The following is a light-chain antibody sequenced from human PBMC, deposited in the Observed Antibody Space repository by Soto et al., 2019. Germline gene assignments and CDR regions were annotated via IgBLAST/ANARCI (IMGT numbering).Light chain of an antibody. J-gene: IGKJ5*01. Sequence: EIVLTQSPGTLSLSPGERATLSCRASQSVSSYLAWYQQKPGQAPRLRIYGASNRATGVPARFSGSGSGTYFTLTISSLEPEDFAAYYCQQASSYPLTFGQGTRLEIK. CDR1: QSVSSY. CDR3: QQASSYPLT. V-gene: IGKV3-11*01. CDR2: GAS.